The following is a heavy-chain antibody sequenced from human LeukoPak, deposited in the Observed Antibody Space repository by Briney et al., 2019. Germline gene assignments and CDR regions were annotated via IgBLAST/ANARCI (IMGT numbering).Heavy chain of an antibody. CDR3: AELGITMIGGV. J-gene: IGHJ6*04. Sequence: GGSLRLSCAASGFTFSIYGMSWFRQAPGRGLEWVSAMSGSGGSTYYADSVKGRFTISRDNAKNSLYLQMNSLRAEDTAVYYCAELGITMIGGVWGKGTTVTISS. D-gene: IGHD3-10*02. CDR2: MSGSGGST. CDR1: GFTFSIYG. V-gene: IGHV3-23*01.